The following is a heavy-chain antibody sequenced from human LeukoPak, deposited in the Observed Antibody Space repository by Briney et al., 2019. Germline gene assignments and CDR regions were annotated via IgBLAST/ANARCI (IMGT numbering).Heavy chain of an antibody. CDR2: INPNSGGT. D-gene: IGHD2-2*01. Sequence: ASVKVSCKASGYTFSGFYMHWVRQARGQGLEWMGWINPNSGGTKYAQKFQGRVTMTRDTSISTAYMELSRLTSDDTAVYYCARTRLPAASMDVWGQGTTVTVSS. CDR1: GYTFSGFY. CDR3: ARTRLPAASMDV. J-gene: IGHJ6*02. V-gene: IGHV1-2*02.